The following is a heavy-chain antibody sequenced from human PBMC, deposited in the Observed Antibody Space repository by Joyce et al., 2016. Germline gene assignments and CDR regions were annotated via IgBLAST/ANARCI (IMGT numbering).Heavy chain of an antibody. CDR2: ISSDGSNK. J-gene: IGHJ5*02. V-gene: IGHV3-30-3*01. CDR3: ARGATVTRMGNWFDP. CDR1: GFSFSQFS. Sequence: QVQLVESGGGVGQPGRSLTLSCAAFGFSFSQFSMVWIRQAPGNGLGWAAVISSDGSNKYYADSAKGRFIIARDNSKNTLNLQMTGLRSDDTGVYYWARGATVTRMGNWFDPWGQGTLVTVSS. D-gene: IGHD4-17*01.